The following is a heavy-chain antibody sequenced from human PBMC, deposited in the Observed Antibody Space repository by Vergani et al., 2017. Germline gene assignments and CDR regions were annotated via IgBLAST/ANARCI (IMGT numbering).Heavy chain of an antibody. V-gene: IGHV4-39*07. J-gene: IGHJ4*02. Sequence: QLQLQESGPGLVKPSETLSLTCTVSGGSISSSSYYWGWIRHPPGKGLEWIGSIYYSGSTYYNPSLKSRVTISVDTSKNQFSLKLSSVTAADTAVYYCXRDLGRGKITIFGVASRGLDYWGQGTLVTVSS. CDR3: XRDLGRGKITIFGVASRGLDY. CDR2: IYYSGST. CDR1: GGSISSSSYY. D-gene: IGHD3-3*01.